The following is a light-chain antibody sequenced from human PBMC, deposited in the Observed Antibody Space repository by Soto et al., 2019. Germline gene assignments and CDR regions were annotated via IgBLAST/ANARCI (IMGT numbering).Light chain of an antibody. Sequence: EIVMTQSPVTLSVSPGERATLSCRASQSVSSNLAWYQQKPGQGPRLLIYGASSRATGTPDRFSGSGSGTDFTLTINRLEPEDFALYYCQQYGSSPPTFGQGTKVDIK. CDR3: QQYGSSPPT. J-gene: IGKJ1*01. V-gene: IGKV3-20*01. CDR1: QSVSSN. CDR2: GAS.